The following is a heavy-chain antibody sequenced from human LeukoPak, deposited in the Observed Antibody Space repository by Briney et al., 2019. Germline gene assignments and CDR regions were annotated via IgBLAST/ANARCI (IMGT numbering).Heavy chain of an antibody. J-gene: IGHJ4*02. D-gene: IGHD6-13*01. Sequence: TGGSLRLSCAASGFTFRTSGMNWVRQAPGKGLEWVAVISYDGSNKYYADSVKGRFTISRDNSKNTLYLQMNSLRAEDTAVYYCAKDSSSWYLLDYWGQGTLVTVSS. CDR2: ISYDGSNK. V-gene: IGHV3-30*18. CDR3: AKDSSSWYLLDY. CDR1: GFTFRTSG.